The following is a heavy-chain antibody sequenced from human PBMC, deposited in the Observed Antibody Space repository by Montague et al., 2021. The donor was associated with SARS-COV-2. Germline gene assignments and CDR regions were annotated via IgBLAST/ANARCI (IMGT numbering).Heavy chain of an antibody. D-gene: IGHD3-9*01. Sequence: SRSLSWSASGFRLSNNFINWIRQPPGKGLEWVAYSSSSGGGIYYSDSVKGRFTISRDNAQNTVYLQMMYLRAGDTARYYCARGPASSFDWLTCDLWGQGALVSVSS. J-gene: IGHJ5*02. CDR2: SSSSGGGI. CDR3: ARGPASSFDWLTCDL. CDR1: GFRLSNNF. V-gene: IGHV3-11*01.